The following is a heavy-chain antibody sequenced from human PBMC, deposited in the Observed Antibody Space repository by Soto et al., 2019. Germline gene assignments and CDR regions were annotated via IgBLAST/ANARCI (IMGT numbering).Heavy chain of an antibody. CDR3: ARQEGGAAADRPLDY. V-gene: IGHV4-39*01. J-gene: IGHJ4*02. D-gene: IGHD6-13*01. CDR2: IYYSGRT. CDR1: GGSVRSSSYY. Sequence: QLRLQESGPGLVKSSETLSLTCTVSGGSVRSSSYYWGWIRQPPGKGLEWIARIYYSGRTHNNPHLKGRVHRSLYRYTSRFSLRRSSVTAADTAVSYCARQEGGAAADRPLDYWGKGTLVTVSS.